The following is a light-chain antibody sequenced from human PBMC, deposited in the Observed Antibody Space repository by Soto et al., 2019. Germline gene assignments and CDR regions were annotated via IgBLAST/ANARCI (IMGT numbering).Light chain of an antibody. CDR2: KPS. CDR1: QSISTW. J-gene: IGKJ3*01. CDR3: HQYNSGGHT. V-gene: IGKV1-5*03. Sequence: DIQMTQSPSTLSASVGDGVTITCRASQSISTWLAWYQQKPGKAPKLLISKPSNLESGVPSRFSGSGSGTEFTLTISGLQHDDFATYYFHQYNSGGHTFGPGTQVDIK.